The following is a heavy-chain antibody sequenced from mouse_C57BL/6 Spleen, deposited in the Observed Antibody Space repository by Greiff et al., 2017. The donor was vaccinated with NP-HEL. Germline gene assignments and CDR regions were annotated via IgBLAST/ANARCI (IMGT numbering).Heavy chain of an antibody. J-gene: IGHJ4*01. V-gene: IGHV1-42*01. CDR2: INPSTGGT. Sequence: DVQLQESGPELVKPGASVKISCKASGYSFTGYYMNWVKQSPEKSLEWIGEINPSTGGTTYNQKFKAKATLTVDKSSSTAYMQLKSLTSEDSAVYYCARRGPAMDYWGQGTSVTVSS. CDR1: GYSFTGYY. CDR3: ARRGPAMDY.